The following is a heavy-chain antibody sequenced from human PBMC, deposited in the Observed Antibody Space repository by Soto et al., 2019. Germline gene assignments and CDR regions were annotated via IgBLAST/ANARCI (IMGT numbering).Heavy chain of an antibody. V-gene: IGHV4-59*01. CDR3: ARTRSSVYSEWAERSYSWFDP. CDR2: IFHSGIT. CDR1: GGSMSKDF. D-gene: IGHD6-19*01. Sequence: QVQLQESGPGLVKPSETLSPTCTVSGGSMSKDFWSWIRQPPGKGLEWIGYIFHSGITNYNPSLKTRVTISIDSSKKQFSLKETSVTAADTAVYYCARTRSSVYSEWAERSYSWFDPWGQGTLVTVS. J-gene: IGHJ5*02.